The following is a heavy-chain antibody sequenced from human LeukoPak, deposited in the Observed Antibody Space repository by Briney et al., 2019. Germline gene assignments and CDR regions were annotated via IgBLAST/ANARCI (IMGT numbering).Heavy chain of an antibody. D-gene: IGHD7-27*01. Sequence: PRASVKVSCKASGGTFSSYAISWVRQALGQGLEWMGRIIPILGIANYAQKFQGRVTITADKSTSTAYMELSSLRSEDTAVYYCARDPQSASTVVTGGVDYWGQGTLVTVSS. CDR2: IIPILGIA. V-gene: IGHV1-69*04. CDR1: GGTFSSYA. J-gene: IGHJ4*02. CDR3: ARDPQSASTVVTGGVDY.